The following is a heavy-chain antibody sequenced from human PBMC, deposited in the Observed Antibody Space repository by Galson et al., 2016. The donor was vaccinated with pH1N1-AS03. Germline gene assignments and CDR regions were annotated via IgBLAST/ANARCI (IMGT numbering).Heavy chain of an antibody. J-gene: IGHJ4*02. Sequence: QSGAEVTKPGESLKISCKGSGSSFTNYWIAWVRQLPGKGLEWMGIIYPADSDARYSPSFQGQVTISADTSNSTAYMQWNSRKASDTAMYYCARQRAVRGFDYWGQGTPVPVSS. CDR2: IYPADSDA. V-gene: IGHV5-51*01. D-gene: IGHD3-10*01. CDR1: GSSFTNYW. CDR3: ARQRAVRGFDY.